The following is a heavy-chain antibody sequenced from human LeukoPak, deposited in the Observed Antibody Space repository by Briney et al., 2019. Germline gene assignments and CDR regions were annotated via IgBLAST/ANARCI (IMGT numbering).Heavy chain of an antibody. D-gene: IGHD3-3*01. CDR2: IWYDGSNK. J-gene: IGHJ4*02. Sequence: GGSLRLSCAASGFTFSTYGMHWVRQAPGKGLEWVVVIWYDGSNKYYADSVRGRFTISRDNFKNTLYLQMNSLRAEDTAGYYCARDLEIGSSSYYFDYWGQGTLVTVSS. V-gene: IGHV3-33*01. CDR3: ARDLEIGSSSYYFDY. CDR1: GFTFSTYG.